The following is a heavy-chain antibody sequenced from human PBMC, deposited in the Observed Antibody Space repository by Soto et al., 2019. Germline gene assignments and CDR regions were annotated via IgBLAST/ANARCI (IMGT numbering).Heavy chain of an antibody. CDR1: GFTFSSYA. V-gene: IGHV3-30-3*01. Sequence: GGSLRFSCAASGFTFSSYAMHWVRQAPGKGLEWVAVISYDGSNKYYADSVKGRFTISRDNSKNTLYLQMNSLRAEDTAVYYCARDRDTAMVYYYYGMDVWGQGTTVTVS. J-gene: IGHJ6*02. CDR3: ARDRDTAMVYYYYGMDV. D-gene: IGHD5-18*01. CDR2: ISYDGSNK.